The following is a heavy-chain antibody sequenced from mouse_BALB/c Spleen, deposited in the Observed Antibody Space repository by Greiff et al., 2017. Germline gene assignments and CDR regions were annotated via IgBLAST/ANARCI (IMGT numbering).Heavy chain of an antibody. CDR1: GYAFTDYA. V-gene: IGHV1S137*01. CDR2: ISTYYGDA. CDR3: ARAEDDSFAY. J-gene: IGHJ3*01. D-gene: IGHD2-12*01. Sequence: QVQLQQSGAELVRPGVSVKISCKGSGYAFTDYAMHWVKQSHAKSLEWIGVISTYYGDASYNQKFKGKATMTVDKSSSTAYMELARLTSEDSAIYYCARAEDDSFAYWGQGTLVTVSA.